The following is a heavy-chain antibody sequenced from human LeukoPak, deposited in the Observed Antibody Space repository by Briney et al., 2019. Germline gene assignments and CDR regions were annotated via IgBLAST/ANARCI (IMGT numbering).Heavy chain of an antibody. CDR1: GYTLTELS. D-gene: IGHD1-26*01. CDR3: ATVWELHNWFDP. V-gene: IGHV1-24*01. J-gene: IGHJ5*02. CDR2: FDPEDGET. Sequence: ASVKVSCKVSGYTLTELSMHWVRQAPGKGLEWMGGFDPEDGETIYAQKFQGRVTMTEDTSTDTAYMELSSLRSEDTAVYYCATVWELHNWFDPWGQGTLVTVSS.